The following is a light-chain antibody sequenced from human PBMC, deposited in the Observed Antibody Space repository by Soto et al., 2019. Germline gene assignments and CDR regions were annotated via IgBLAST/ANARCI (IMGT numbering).Light chain of an antibody. CDR1: TSNIGSNY. Sequence: QSVLTQPPSASGTPGQGVTISCSGSTSNIGSNYVYWYQQLPGTAPKLLIYRNNQRPSGVPDRFSGSKSGTSDSLAISGLRSDDEADYFCATWDDSLNGFYVFGTGTKFTVL. CDR2: RNN. V-gene: IGLV1-47*01. J-gene: IGLJ1*01. CDR3: ATWDDSLNGFYV.